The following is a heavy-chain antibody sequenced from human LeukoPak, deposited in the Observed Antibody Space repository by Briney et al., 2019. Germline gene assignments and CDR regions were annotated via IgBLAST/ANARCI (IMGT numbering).Heavy chain of an antibody. CDR3: ARAPDYSNYVFVY. CDR2: IIPIFGTA. CDR1: GGTFSSYA. D-gene: IGHD4-11*01. Sequence: GASVKVSCKASGGTFSSYAISWVRQAPGQGLEWMGGIIPIFGTANYAQKFQGRVTITTDESTSTAYMGLSSLRSEDTAVYHCARAPDYSNYVFVYWGQGTLVTVSS. V-gene: IGHV1-69*05. J-gene: IGHJ4*02.